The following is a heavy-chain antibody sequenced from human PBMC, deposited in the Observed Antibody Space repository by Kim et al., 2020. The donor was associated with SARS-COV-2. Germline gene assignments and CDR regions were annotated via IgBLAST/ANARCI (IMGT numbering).Heavy chain of an antibody. Sequence: GGSLRLSCTASGFTFGDYAMSWVRQAPGAGLEWVGFIGNKANGGTAEHAASVKGRFTISRDDSKSIAYQQMNSLKTEDTAVYYCTRGYTTFGVVITANWGQGTLVTVSS. CDR2: IGNKANGGTA. J-gene: IGHJ4*02. V-gene: IGHV3-49*04. CDR3: TRGYTTFGVVITAN. CDR1: GFTFGDYA. D-gene: IGHD3-3*01.